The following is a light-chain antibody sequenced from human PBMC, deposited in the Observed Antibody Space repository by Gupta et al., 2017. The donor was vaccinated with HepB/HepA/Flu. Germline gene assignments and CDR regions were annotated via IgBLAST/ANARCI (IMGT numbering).Light chain of an antibody. CDR1: QSISAY. V-gene: IGKV1-39*01. Sequence: DIQLTQSPSSLSASVGDRVTITCRASQSISAYLNWYQQKPGRAPRLLIYGASNLQTGVPSRFSGSGSGTDFTRTITSLQPEDFASFYCQQSYTIPYTFGPGTKVEI. CDR2: GAS. J-gene: IGKJ2*01. CDR3: QQSYTIPYT.